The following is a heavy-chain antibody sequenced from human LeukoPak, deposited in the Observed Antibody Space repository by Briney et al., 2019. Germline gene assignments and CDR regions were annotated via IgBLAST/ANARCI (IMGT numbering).Heavy chain of an antibody. J-gene: IGHJ4*02. D-gene: IGHD3-10*01. CDR3: VKRVGSYYFDS. CDR2: ISGSGGST. CDR1: GFTFSTYA. Sequence: GGSLRLSCAASGFTFSTYAMSWVRQAPGKGLEWLSYISGSGGSTYYADSVKGRFTISRDNSKNTLYLQMNSLRAEDTALYYCVKRVGSYYFDSWGQGTLVTVSS. V-gene: IGHV3-23*01.